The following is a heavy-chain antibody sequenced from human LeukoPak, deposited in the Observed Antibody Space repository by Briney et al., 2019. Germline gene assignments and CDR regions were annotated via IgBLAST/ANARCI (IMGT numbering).Heavy chain of an antibody. CDR2: ISHSGTT. CDR3: ASSLVGGRGCPFCYMDV. CDR1: GGSFSGYY. J-gene: IGHJ6*03. V-gene: IGHV4-34*01. Sequence: SETLSLTCDVSGGSFSGYYWSWIRQPPGKGLEWIGEISHSGTTNYNPSLKSRVSMSVGASSTQFSLIMTSVTAADTAVYYCASSLVGGRGCPFCYMDVWGRGTTVTVSS. D-gene: IGHD6-19*01.